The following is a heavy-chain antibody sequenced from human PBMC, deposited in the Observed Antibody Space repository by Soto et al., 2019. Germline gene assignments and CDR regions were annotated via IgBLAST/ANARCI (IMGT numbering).Heavy chain of an antibody. CDR1: GGTFSRYG. CDR3: ASTGEAPECDESGRGDAFDI. Sequence: QVQLVQSGSEVKKPGSSVKVSCKASGGTFSRYGFIWVRQVPGQGLEWMGGIIPVSGTANYAVKFQGRVTITGDRVTSTGYMELTSLRSEDTAVYFCASTGEAPECDESGRGDAFDIWGQGTKVTVSS. V-gene: IGHV1-69*06. D-gene: IGHD1-26*01. CDR2: IIPVSGTA. J-gene: IGHJ3*02.